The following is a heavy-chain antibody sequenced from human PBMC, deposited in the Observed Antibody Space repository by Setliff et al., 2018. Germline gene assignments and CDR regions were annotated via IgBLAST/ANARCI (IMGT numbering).Heavy chain of an antibody. CDR2: INPDGSEK. Sequence: GGSLRLSCGASGSTYNNDWVSWVRQAPGKGLEWLASINPDGSEKYYVDSVKGRFTISRDNAKNSLSLQMNSLRTEDTAVYYCFGAGTCSYWGQGTLVTVSS. J-gene: IGHJ4*02. D-gene: IGHD3-10*01. CDR3: FGAGTCSY. V-gene: IGHV3-7*01. CDR1: GSTYNNDW.